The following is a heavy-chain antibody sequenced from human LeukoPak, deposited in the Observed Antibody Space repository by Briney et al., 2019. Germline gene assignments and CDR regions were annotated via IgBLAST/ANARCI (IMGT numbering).Heavy chain of an antibody. Sequence: PSETLSLTCTVSGGPISTYYWTWVRQPPGKGLEWIGYIYYSGRANYNPSLKSRVTISVDTSKNQFSLRLTSVTAADTAVYYCARGSITVVPAFDFWGQGTMVTVSS. CDR2: IYYSGRA. D-gene: IGHD4-23*01. CDR3: ARGSITVVPAFDF. CDR1: GGPISTYY. J-gene: IGHJ3*01. V-gene: IGHV4-59*01.